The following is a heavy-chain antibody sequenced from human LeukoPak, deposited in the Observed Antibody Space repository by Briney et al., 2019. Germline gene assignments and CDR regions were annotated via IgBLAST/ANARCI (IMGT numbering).Heavy chain of an antibody. D-gene: IGHD1-26*01. V-gene: IGHV3-74*01. Sequence: PGGSLRLSCAASGFTFSSYWMHWVRQAPGKGLVWVSRINTDGSSTSYADSVKGRFTISRDNAKNTLYLQMNSLRAKDTAVYYCAAGGSYELDYWGQGTLVTVSS. J-gene: IGHJ4*02. CDR3: AAGGSYELDY. CDR1: GFTFSSYW. CDR2: INTDGSST.